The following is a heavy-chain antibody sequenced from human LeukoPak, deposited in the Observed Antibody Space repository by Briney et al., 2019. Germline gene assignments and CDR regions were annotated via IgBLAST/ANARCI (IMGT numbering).Heavy chain of an antibody. CDR1: GFTFSSYA. D-gene: IGHD3-22*01. J-gene: IGHJ3*01. CDR3: AKRPRDTSGYYLGAFDG. V-gene: IGHV3-23*01. Sequence: GGSLRLSCAASGFTFSSYAMTWVRQAPGKGLEWVSAISDSGADTYYADSVKGRFTISRDNSKNTLYLHMSSLRAEDTAVYFCAKRPRDTSGYYLGAFDGWGQGTTVTVSS. CDR2: ISDSGADT.